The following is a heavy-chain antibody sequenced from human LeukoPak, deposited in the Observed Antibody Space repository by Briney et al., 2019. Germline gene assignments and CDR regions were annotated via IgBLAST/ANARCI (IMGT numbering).Heavy chain of an antibody. J-gene: IGHJ4*02. Sequence: ASVKVSCKASGYTFTGYYMHWVRQAPGQGLEWMGWINPNSGGTNYAQKFQGRVTMTRDTSISTAYMELSRLRSDDTAVYYCARASMSIAVAGYWGQGTLVTVSS. D-gene: IGHD6-19*01. CDR1: GYTFTGYY. CDR2: INPNSGGT. V-gene: IGHV1-2*02. CDR3: ARASMSIAVAGY.